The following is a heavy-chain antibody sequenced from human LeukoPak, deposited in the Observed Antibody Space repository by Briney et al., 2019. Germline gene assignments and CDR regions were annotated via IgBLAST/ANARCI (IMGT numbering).Heavy chain of an antibody. CDR2: IFYSGST. D-gene: IGHD1-26*01. CDR3: ARDPGAVGAAWAFDI. Sequence: SETLSLTCTVSGGSISSYYWSWIRQPPGKGLEWIGYIFYSGSTNYNSSLKSRVTISVDTSKNQFSLKLSSVTAADTAVYYCARDPGAVGAAWAFDIWGQGTMVTVSS. J-gene: IGHJ3*02. CDR1: GGSISSYY. V-gene: IGHV4-59*01.